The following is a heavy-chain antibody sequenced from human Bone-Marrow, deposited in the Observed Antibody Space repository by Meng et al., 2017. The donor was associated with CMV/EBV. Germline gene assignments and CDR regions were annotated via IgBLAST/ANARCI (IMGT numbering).Heavy chain of an antibody. J-gene: IGHJ4*02. CDR3: ARDLRAVRITMIVEPSPAEPFDY. V-gene: IGHV4-39*07. D-gene: IGHD3-22*01. CDR1: GGSISSSSYY. CDR2: IYYSGST. Sequence: GSLRLSCTVSGGSISSSSYYWGWIRQPPGKGLEWIGSIYYSGSTYYNPSLKSRVTISVDTSKNQFSLKLSSVTAADTAVYYCARDLRAVRITMIVEPSPAEPFDYWGQGTLVTGSS.